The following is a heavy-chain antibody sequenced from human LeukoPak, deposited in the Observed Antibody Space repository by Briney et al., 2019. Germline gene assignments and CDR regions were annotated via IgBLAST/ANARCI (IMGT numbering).Heavy chain of an antibody. CDR1: GFTFSSYA. CDR3: ARGVPLITMVRGVMAEYFQH. V-gene: IGHV3-30-3*01. CDR2: ISYDGSNK. D-gene: IGHD3-10*01. J-gene: IGHJ1*01. Sequence: PGRSLRLSCAASGFTFSSYAMHWVRQAPGKGLEWVAVISYDGSNKYYADSVKGRFTISRDNSKNTLYLQMNSLRAEDTAVYYCARGVPLITMVRGVMAEYFQHWGQGTLVTVSS.